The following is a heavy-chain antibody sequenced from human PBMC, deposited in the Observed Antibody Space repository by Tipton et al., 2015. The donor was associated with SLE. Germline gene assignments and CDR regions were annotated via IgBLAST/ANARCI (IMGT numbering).Heavy chain of an antibody. CDR3: ARELRIVGAKDWCAP. V-gene: IGHV4-39*07. Sequence: TLSLTCTVSGGSISSSSYYWGWIRQPPGKGLEWIGSIYYSGSTYYNPSLKSRVTISVDTSKNQFSLKLSSVTAADTAVYYCARELRIVGAKDWCAPWGQGTLVTVSS. CDR2: IYYSGST. J-gene: IGHJ5*02. CDR1: GGSISSSSYY. D-gene: IGHD1-26*01.